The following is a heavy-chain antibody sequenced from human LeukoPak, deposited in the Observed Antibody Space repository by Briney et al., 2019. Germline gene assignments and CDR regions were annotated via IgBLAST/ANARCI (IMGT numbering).Heavy chain of an antibody. Sequence: PGGSLRLSCAASGFTFSSYAMSWVRQAPGKGLEWVSAISGSGGSTYYADSVKGRFTISRDNSKNTLYLQMNSLRAEDTAVYYCAKAQSKSYYYGSGSSPDYYYGMDVWGQGTTVTVSS. V-gene: IGHV3-23*01. CDR3: AKAQSKSYYYGSGSSPDYYYGMDV. D-gene: IGHD3-10*01. J-gene: IGHJ6*02. CDR1: GFTFSSYA. CDR2: ISGSGGST.